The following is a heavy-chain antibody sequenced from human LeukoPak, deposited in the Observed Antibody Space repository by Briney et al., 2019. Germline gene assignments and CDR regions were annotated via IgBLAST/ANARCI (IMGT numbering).Heavy chain of an antibody. CDR1: GGSISSSSHH. D-gene: IGHD1/OR15-1a*01. Sequence: SETLSLTCTVSGGSISSSSHHWAWIRQPPGTGLEWIASIYYTGNSYYNPSLRSRLTISVDSSKDQFSLRLSSVTAADTAVYYCSREHYSTSDYWGQGILVTVSS. V-gene: IGHV4-39*01. CDR2: IYYTGNS. J-gene: IGHJ4*02. CDR3: SREHYSTSDY.